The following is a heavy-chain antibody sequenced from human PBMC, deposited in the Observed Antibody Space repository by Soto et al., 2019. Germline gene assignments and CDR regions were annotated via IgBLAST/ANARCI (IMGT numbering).Heavy chain of an antibody. CDR3: ARVPRNGDYLDY. V-gene: IGHV3-7*03. J-gene: IGHJ4*02. Sequence: AGGSLRLSCAASGFTFSTYWMTWVRQAPGKGLEWVANIKQDGSEEYYVDSVKGRLTISRDNAKNSLYLQMRSVRAEDTAVYFCARVPRNGDYLDYWGQGTLVTVSS. CDR1: GFTFSTYW. CDR2: IKQDGSEE. D-gene: IGHD4-17*01.